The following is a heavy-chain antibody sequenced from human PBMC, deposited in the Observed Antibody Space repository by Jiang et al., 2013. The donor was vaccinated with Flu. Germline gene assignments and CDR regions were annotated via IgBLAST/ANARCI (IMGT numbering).Heavy chain of an antibody. V-gene: IGHV4-31*02. D-gene: IGHD3-22*01. CDR2: IYYSGKH. CDR3: ATIVVPAQNYYYYYMDV. J-gene: IGHJ6*03. Sequence: KGLEWIGYIYYSGKHLLQPSLKSRVTISVDTSKNQFSLKLSSVTAADTAVYYCATIVVPAQNYYYYYMDVWGKGTTVTVSS.